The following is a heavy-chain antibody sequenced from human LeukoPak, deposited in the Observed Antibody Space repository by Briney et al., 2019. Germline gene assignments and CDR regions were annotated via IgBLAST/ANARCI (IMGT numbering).Heavy chain of an antibody. CDR2: SSRSSTI. CDR3: AYGADFGLPLLFHS. V-gene: IGHV3-48*01. D-gene: IGHD3-3*01. J-gene: IGHJ5*02. Sequence: GGSLRLSCAASGFTFSSYSMNWVRISSRSSTIYYADSVKGRFAISRDNAKNSLFLQMNSLRAEDTAVYYCAYGADFGLPLLFHSWGQGTRVTVSS. CDR1: GFTFSSYS.